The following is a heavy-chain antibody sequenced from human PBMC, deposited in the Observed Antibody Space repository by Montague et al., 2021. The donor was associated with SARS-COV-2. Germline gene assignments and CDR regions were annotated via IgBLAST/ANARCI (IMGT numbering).Heavy chain of an antibody. J-gene: IGHJ6*03. CDR1: AGSISSYY. CDR2: IYYTGST. CDR3: ARGVYCSSSGGYTHYYMDV. V-gene: IGHV4-59*01. Sequence: SETLSLTCTVPAGSISSYYWSWIRQPPGKALEWIAYIYYTGSTNFNPSLRSRVTMSVDTTKSQLSLKLSSVTAADTAVYYCARGVYCSSSGGYTHYYMDVWGIGATVTVSS. D-gene: IGHD2-2*01.